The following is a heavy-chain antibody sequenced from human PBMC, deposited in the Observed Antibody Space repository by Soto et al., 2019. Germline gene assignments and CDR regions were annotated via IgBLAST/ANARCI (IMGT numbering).Heavy chain of an antibody. D-gene: IGHD3-10*01. CDR2: IKGDGSAK. CDR3: SRDFSSGSSGCYLDALDI. Sequence: EVQLVESGGGLVQPGGSLRLSCAASGFTFGNYWMTWVRQAPGKGLEWVANIKGDGSAKSYLDSVRGRFTVSRDNAENSLFLQMHILVADDAATEYFSRDFSSGSSGCYLDALDIWGQGTMVTVS. CDR1: GFTFGNYW. V-gene: IGHV3-7*05. J-gene: IGHJ3*02.